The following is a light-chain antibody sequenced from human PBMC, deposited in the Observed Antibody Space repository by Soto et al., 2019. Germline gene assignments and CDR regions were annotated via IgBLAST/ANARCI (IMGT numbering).Light chain of an antibody. CDR1: QSVTNKY. Sequence: EVVLTQSPGTLSLSPGERATLSCRASQSVTNKYLAWYQQKPGQAPRLLIFGSSDRATGIPERFSGSGSGTHFTLTISRLEPEDFAVYYCQQYGSSPPYTFGQGTKLEI. J-gene: IGKJ2*01. CDR2: GSS. CDR3: QQYGSSPPYT. V-gene: IGKV3-20*01.